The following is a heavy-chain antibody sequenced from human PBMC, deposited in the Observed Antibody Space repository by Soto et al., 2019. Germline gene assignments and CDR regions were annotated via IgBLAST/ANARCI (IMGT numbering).Heavy chain of an antibody. V-gene: IGHV2-5*02. CDR3: AHSSGAAADLFDY. D-gene: IGHD6-13*01. CDR2: IYWDDDK. Sequence: QITLKESGPTLVKPTQTLTLTCSFSGFTLTSTGVGVGWIRQSPGKALEWLALIYWDDDKRYRASLKSRLTLAKDTSKNQVVLTMTNMDPVDTATYYCAHSSGAAADLFDYWGQGILVTVSA. J-gene: IGHJ4*02. CDR1: GFTLTSTGVG.